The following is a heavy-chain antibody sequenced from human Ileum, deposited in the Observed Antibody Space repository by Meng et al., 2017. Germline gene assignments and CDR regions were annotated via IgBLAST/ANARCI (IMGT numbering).Heavy chain of an antibody. CDR1: ADSTTTNSY. CDR2: IDHSGSP. J-gene: IGHJ4*02. Sequence: QVRLPGPSPGLVAPSGTLSLSCASPADSTTTNSYWSWVRQSPEKGLEWIGQIDHSGSPYYNPSLKSRVTMSVDKSKSQVSLQLTSVTAADTAVYYCARHGGYYQDYWGQGTLVTVSS. D-gene: IGHD4-23*01. CDR3: ARHGGYYQDY. V-gene: IGHV4-4*02.